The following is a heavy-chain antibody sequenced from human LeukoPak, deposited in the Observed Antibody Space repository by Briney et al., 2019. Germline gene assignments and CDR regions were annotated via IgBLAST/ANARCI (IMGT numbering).Heavy chain of an antibody. Sequence: PGGSLRLSYAASGVTFSSYSMNWVRQAPGKGLEWVSYISSSSSTIYYADSVKGRFTISRANAKNSLYLQMNSLRAEDTAVYYCARHPQYSTVAGGDYWGQGTLVTVSS. CDR1: GVTFSSYS. CDR2: ISSSSSTI. D-gene: IGHD2/OR15-2a*01. V-gene: IGHV3-48*04. J-gene: IGHJ4*02. CDR3: ARHPQYSTVAGGDY.